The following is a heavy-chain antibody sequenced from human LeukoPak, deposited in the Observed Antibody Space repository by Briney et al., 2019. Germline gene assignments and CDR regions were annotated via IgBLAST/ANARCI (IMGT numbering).Heavy chain of an antibody. V-gene: IGHV7-4-1*02. CDR2: INTNTGNP. CDR3: ARDDDYGDYYQNWFDP. CDR1: GYTFTSYA. Sequence: ASVKVSCKASGYTFTSYAMNWVRQAPGQGLEWMGWINTNTGNPTYAQGFTGRFVFSLDTSVSTAYLQISSLKAEDTAVYYCARDDDYGDYYQNWFDPWGQGTLVTVSS. J-gene: IGHJ5*02. D-gene: IGHD4-17*01.